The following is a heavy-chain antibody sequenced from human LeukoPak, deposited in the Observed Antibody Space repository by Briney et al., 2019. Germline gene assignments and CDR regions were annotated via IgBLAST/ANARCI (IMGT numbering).Heavy chain of an antibody. CDR1: GFTFSRYW. CDR3: ARDIPHRRQDFDY. J-gene: IGHJ4*02. D-gene: IGHD2-21*01. Sequence: PGGSLRLSCATSGFTFSRYWMTWLRQAPGKGLEWVANIREDGGDSHYVDSVKGRFIVSRDNAKNSLYLQMNSLRLEDTAVYYCARDIPHRRQDFDYWGQGNLVTVSS. V-gene: IGHV3-7*01. CDR2: IREDGGDS.